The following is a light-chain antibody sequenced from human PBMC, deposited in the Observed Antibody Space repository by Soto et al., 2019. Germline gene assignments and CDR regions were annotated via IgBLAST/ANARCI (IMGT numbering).Light chain of an antibody. V-gene: IGLV2-14*03. J-gene: IGLJ1*01. CDR3: SSDTSSSTLLYV. Sequence: QSALTQPASVSGSPGQSITISCTGTSSDVGGYNYVSWYQHHPGKAPKLMIYDVSNRPSGVSNRFSGSKSGNTASLTISGLQAEDEADYYCSSDTSSSTLLYVFGTGTKLTVL. CDR2: DVS. CDR1: SSDVGGYNY.